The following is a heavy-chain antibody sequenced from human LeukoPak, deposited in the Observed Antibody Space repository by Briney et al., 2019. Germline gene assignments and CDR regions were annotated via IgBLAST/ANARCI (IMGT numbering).Heavy chain of an antibody. D-gene: IGHD2-2*01. CDR1: GFTFSSSA. CDR3: ARGVRGDCRSTSCYVLYYYYYMDV. J-gene: IGHJ6*03. V-gene: IGHV3-23*01. CDR2: ISDSGTST. Sequence: GGSLRLSCAASGFTFSSSAMSWVRQAPGKGLEWVSAISDSGTSTYYADSVRGRFTISRDFYSDTLYLEMNSLRVEDTAIYYCARGVRGDCRSTSCYVLYYYYYMDVWGEGTSVTVSS.